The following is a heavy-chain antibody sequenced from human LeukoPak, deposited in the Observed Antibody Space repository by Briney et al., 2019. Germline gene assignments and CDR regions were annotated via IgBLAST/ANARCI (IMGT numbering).Heavy chain of an antibody. V-gene: IGHV3-15*01. CDR1: GFTFSSYA. Sequence: GGSLRLSCAASGFTFSSYAMSWVRQAPGKGLEWIGRLKSKGSGGTTDYAAPVKGRFAISRDDSKNTLYLQMNSLKIEDTAVYFCSWEMDGSFGRRLENWGQGTLVTVAS. D-gene: IGHD3-10*01. J-gene: IGHJ4*02. CDR3: SWEMDGSFGRRLEN. CDR2: LKSKGSGGTT.